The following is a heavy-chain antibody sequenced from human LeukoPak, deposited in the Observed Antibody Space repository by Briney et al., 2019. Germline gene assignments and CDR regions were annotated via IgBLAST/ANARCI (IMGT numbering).Heavy chain of an antibody. CDR3: ARTTMVRGTYYMDV. CDR2: IYHSGST. D-gene: IGHD3-10*01. J-gene: IGHJ6*03. V-gene: IGHV4-38-2*02. Sequence: SETLSLTCSVSGYSIRNGYYWGWIRQPPGKGLEWIGSIYHSGSTHYNPSLKSRVTISVDTSKNQFSLNLRSVTAADTAVYYCARTTMVRGTYYMDVWGKGTTVTISS. CDR1: GYSIRNGYY.